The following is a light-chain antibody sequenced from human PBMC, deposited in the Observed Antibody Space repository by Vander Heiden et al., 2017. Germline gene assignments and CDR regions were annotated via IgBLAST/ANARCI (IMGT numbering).Light chain of an antibody. CDR1: SSNIGGEH. Sequence: QSILTQPPPASGTPGPRVTIYCSGSSSNIGGEHVNWYQQLPGAAPKVLIYRTSQRPSGVADRFSGSKSGTSATLAISGLRSDDEADYYCASWDDSLSVVLFGGGTRLTVL. CDR3: ASWDDSLSVVL. J-gene: IGLJ3*02. V-gene: IGLV1-47*01. CDR2: RTS.